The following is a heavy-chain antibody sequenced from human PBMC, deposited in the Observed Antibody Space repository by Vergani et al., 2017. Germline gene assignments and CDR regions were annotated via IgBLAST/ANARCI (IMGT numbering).Heavy chain of an antibody. D-gene: IGHD3-10*01. J-gene: IGHJ6*02. CDR1: GYTLTELS. Sequence: QVQLVQSGAEVKKPGASVKVSCKVSGYTLTELSMHWVRQAPGKGLEWMGGFDPEDGETIYARKFQGRVTMTEDTSTNTAYMELSSLRAEDTAGYYCATDPMVRGVGDVWGQGTTVTVSS. CDR3: ATDPMVRGVGDV. V-gene: IGHV1-24*01. CDR2: FDPEDGET.